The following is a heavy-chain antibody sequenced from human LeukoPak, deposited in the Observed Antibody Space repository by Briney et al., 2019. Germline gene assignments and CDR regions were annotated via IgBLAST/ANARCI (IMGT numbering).Heavy chain of an antibody. J-gene: IGHJ6*02. V-gene: IGHV3-9*01. CDR3: ARSPVGMDV. D-gene: IGHD3-10*01. CDR1: GFIFDDYA. CDR2: ISWNSGSI. Sequence: PGRSLRLSCAASGFIFDDYAIHWVRQAPGKGLEWVSGISWNSGSIAYADSVKGRFTISRDNAKNSLYLQMNSLRAEDTAVYYCARSPVGMDVWGQGTTVTVSS.